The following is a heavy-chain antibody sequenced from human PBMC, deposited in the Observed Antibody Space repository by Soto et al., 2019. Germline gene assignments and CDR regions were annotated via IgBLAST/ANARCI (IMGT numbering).Heavy chain of an antibody. D-gene: IGHD6-13*01. CDR3: ARIAARAYDAFDI. V-gene: IGHV3-64*01. J-gene: IGHJ3*02. CDR1: GFTFSSYA. CDR2: ISSNGGST. Sequence: GGSLRLSCAASGFTFSSYAMHWVRQAPGKGLEYVSAISSNGGSTYYANSVKGRFTISRDNSKNTLYLQMGSLRAEDMAVYYCARIAARAYDAFDIWGQGTMVTVSS.